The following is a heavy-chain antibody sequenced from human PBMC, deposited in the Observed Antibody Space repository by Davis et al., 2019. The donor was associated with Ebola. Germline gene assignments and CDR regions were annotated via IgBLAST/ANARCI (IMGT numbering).Heavy chain of an antibody. CDR2: IYHTGNS. J-gene: IGHJ4*02. CDR3: ATASGSYYMGFDY. V-gene: IGHV4-30-2*02. CDR1: GDSISSGGYS. Sequence: SETLSLTCDVFGDSISSGGYSWSWIRQPPGKGLEWIGYIYHTGNSYYNPSLKSRVTLSVDRSQNQFSLKLSSVTAADTAVYYCATASGSYYMGFDYWGQGTLVTVSS. D-gene: IGHD1-26*01.